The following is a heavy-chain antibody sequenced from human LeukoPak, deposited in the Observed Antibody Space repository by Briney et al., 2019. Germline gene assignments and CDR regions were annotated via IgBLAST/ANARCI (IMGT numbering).Heavy chain of an antibody. CDR1: GVSISSYY. Sequence: PSETLSLTCTVSGVSISSYYWSWIRQPPGKGLEWIGYIYYSGSTNYNPSLKSRVTISVDTSSNQFSLKLNSVTAADTAVYYCARRAYGSGSFNRYHFDYWGQGTLVAVSS. CDR3: ARRAYGSGSFNRYHFDY. V-gene: IGHV4-59*08. J-gene: IGHJ4*02. CDR2: IYYSGST. D-gene: IGHD3-10*01.